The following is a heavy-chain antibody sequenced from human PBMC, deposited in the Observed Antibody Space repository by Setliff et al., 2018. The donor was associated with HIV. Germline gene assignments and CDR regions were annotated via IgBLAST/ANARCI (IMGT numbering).Heavy chain of an antibody. J-gene: IGHJ5*02. V-gene: IGHV4-61*02. CDR2: IDASGTA. CDR3: ARSPRLRGGHNWFDP. D-gene: IGHD4-17*01. CDR1: GASIGSDNYY. Sequence: PSETLSHTCIVSGASIGSDNYYWSWIRQSAGKGLEWIGRIDASGTANYNPSLKSRVTISEDTSKHQFSLKLTSVTAADTAVYYCARSPRLRGGHNWFDPWGQGTLVTVSS.